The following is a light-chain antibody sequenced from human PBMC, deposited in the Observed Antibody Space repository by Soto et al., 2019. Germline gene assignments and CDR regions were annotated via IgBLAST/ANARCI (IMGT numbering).Light chain of an antibody. CDR3: AAWDDSLNVYV. CDR1: SSNIGSNT. V-gene: IGLV1-44*01. Sequence: QSVLTQPPSASGTPGQRVTISCSGSSSNIGSNTVNWYQQLPGTAPKLLIYSNNQRPSGVPDRFSGSKSGTSASLAISGLQSEDEAEYYCAAWDDSLNVYVFGTGTKVT. J-gene: IGLJ1*01. CDR2: SNN.